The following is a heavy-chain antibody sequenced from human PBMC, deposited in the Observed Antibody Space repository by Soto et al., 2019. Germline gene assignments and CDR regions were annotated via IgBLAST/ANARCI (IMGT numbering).Heavy chain of an antibody. CDR2: IYYSGST. CDR1: GGSISSYY. D-gene: IGHD1-26*01. V-gene: IGHV4-59*01. Sequence: SETLSLTCTVSGGSISSYYWSWIRQPPGKGLEWIGYIYYSGSTNYNPSLQSRVTISVDTSKNQFSLKLSSVTAADTAVYYCARADVGDLDYWGQGTLVTVSS. CDR3: ARADVGDLDY. J-gene: IGHJ4*02.